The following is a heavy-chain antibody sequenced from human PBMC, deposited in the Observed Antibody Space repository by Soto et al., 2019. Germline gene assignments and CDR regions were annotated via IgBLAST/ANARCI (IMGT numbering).Heavy chain of an antibody. D-gene: IGHD4-17*01. Sequence: GGSLSLSCAASGFTFSNAWMSWVRQAPGKGLEWVGRIKSKTDGGTTDYAAPVKGRFTISRDDSKNTLYLQMNSLKTEDTAVYYCTTRDLTVTTWRWYRYDAFDIWGQGTMVTVSS. J-gene: IGHJ3*02. CDR3: TTRDLTVTTWRWYRYDAFDI. V-gene: IGHV3-15*01. CDR2: IKSKTDGGTT. CDR1: GFTFSNAW.